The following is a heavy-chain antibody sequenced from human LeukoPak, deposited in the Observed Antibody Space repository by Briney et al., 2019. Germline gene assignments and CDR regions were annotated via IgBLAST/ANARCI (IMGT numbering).Heavy chain of an antibody. J-gene: IGHJ4*02. D-gene: IGHD3-10*01. CDR3: ASGLLLWFGESPEYYFDY. V-gene: IGHV4-59*01. CDR1: GGSISSYY. Sequence: SETLSLTCTVSGGSISSYYWSWIRQPPGKGLEWIGYIYYSGSTNYNPSLKSRVTISVDTSKNQFSLKLSSVTAADTAVYYCASGLLLWFGESPEYYFDYWGQGTLVTVSS. CDR2: IYYSGST.